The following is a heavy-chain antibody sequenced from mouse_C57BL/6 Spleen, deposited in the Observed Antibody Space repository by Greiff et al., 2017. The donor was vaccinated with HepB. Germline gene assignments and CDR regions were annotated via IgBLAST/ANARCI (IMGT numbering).Heavy chain of an antibody. CDR3: TLYYYGSSWFAY. Sequence: VQLQQSGAELVRPGASVKLSCTASGFNIKDDYMHWVNQRPEQGLEWIGWIDPENGDTEYASKFQGKATITADTSSNTAYLQLSSLTSEDTAVYYCTLYYYGSSWFAYWGQGTLVTVSA. V-gene: IGHV14-4*01. CDR1: GFNIKDDY. CDR2: IDPENGDT. D-gene: IGHD1-1*01. J-gene: IGHJ3*01.